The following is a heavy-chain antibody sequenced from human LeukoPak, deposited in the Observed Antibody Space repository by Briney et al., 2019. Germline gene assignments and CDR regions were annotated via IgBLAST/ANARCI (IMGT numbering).Heavy chain of an antibody. CDR3: AKDEAYCGGDCYSERAEYFQH. D-gene: IGHD2-21*02. CDR1: GFTFSSSA. V-gene: IGHV3-23*01. CDR2: ISAGGGST. J-gene: IGHJ1*01. Sequence: GGSLRLSCAASGFTFSSSAMSWVRQAPGKGLEWVSAISAGGGSTYYADSVKGRFTISRDNSKNTLYLQMNSLRAEDTAVYYCAKDEAYCGGDCYSERAEYFQHWGQGTLVTVSS.